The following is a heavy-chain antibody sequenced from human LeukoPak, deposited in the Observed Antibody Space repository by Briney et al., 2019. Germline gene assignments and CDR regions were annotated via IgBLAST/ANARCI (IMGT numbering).Heavy chain of an antibody. V-gene: IGHV4-34*01. Sequence: PSETLSLTCAVSGGSIISNHYWGWIRQPPGKGLEWIEEMTQSGSTNSNPSLKSRVTVSADTSKNQLSLKLTSVTAADTGVYYCARYPGGGNFDLWGQGTVVTVSA. CDR2: MTQSGST. CDR3: ARYPGGGNFDL. D-gene: IGHD3-16*01. J-gene: IGHJ3*01. CDR1: GGSIISNHY.